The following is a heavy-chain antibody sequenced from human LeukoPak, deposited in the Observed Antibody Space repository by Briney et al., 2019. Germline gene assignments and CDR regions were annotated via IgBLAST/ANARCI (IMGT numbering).Heavy chain of an antibody. Sequence: ASVKVSCKVSGYTLTDLSTHWVRQSPGKGLEWMGGFDPERRETIYAQNFQGRVTMTADSSTDTVYMELRSLRSDDTAVYYCASSDVGPAVDLDFWGQGTLVTVSS. CDR3: ASSDVGPAVDLDF. D-gene: IGHD2-15*01. J-gene: IGHJ4*02. V-gene: IGHV1-24*01. CDR1: GYTLTDLS. CDR2: FDPERRET.